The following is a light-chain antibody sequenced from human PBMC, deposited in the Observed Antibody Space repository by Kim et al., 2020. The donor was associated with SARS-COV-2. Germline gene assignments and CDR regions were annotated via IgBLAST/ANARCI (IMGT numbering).Light chain of an antibody. J-gene: IGLJ2*01. CDR3: ASWDDTLDGPV. V-gene: IGLV1-47*02. CDR1: SSNIGRRS. CDR2: INN. Sequence: QSVLAQPPSASATPGQRVTISCSGSSSNIGRRSVYWYQQVPGMAPKLLIYINNQRPSGVPDRFSGSKSGTSASLAISGLRSEDEADYYCASWDDTLDGPVFGGGTQLTVL.